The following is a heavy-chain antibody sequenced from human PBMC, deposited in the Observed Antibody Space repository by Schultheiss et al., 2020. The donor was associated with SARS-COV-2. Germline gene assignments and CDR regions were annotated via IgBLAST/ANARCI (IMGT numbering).Heavy chain of an antibody. CDR2: ISYDSTNI. J-gene: IGHJ4*02. Sequence: GGSLRLSCAASGFTFSTFAMHWVRQAPGKGLEWLTLISYDSTNIHYADSVKGRFTISRDNSKNTLYLQMNSLRPEDTAIYYCARDLSPHDYWGQGTLVTVSS. CDR1: GFTFSTFA. CDR3: ARDLSPHDY. V-gene: IGHV3-30-3*01.